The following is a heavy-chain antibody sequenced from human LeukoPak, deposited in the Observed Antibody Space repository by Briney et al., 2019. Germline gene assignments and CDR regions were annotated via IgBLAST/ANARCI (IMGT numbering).Heavy chain of an antibody. CDR3: ARDSYYDFWSGLGGDVFDI. J-gene: IGHJ3*02. CDR2: IYTSGST. CDR1: GGSISSGSYY. Sequence: PSETLSLTCTVSGGSISSGSYYWNWIRQPAGEGLEWIGRIYTSGSTNYNPSLKSRVTMSVDTSKNQFSLKLSSVTAADTAVYYCARDSYYDFWSGLGGDVFDIWGQGTMVTVSS. V-gene: IGHV4-61*02. D-gene: IGHD3-3*01.